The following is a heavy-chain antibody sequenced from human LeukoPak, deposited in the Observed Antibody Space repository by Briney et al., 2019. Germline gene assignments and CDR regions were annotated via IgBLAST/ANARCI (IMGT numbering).Heavy chain of an antibody. D-gene: IGHD4-11*01. CDR3: ARHKPYYSSYYVDAFDI. V-gene: IGHV4-34*01. CDR2: IDHSGST. Sequence: SETLSLTCAVYGGSFSGYYWSWIRQPPGKGLEWIGEIDHSGSTNYTPSLKSRVTISVDTSKIQFSLKLNSVTAADTAVYYCARHKPYYSSYYVDAFDIWGQGTMVTVSS. J-gene: IGHJ3*02. CDR1: GGSFSGYY.